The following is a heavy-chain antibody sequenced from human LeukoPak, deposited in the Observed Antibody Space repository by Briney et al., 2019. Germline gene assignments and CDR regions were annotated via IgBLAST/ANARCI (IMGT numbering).Heavy chain of an antibody. J-gene: IGHJ4*02. Sequence: SETLSLTCIVSGGSISSYCWSWIRQPPGKGLEWIGYIRYIGSTYYNPSLKSRVTMSMDTSTNQFSLNLSSVTAADTAVYYCARDQGSGDANFDYWGQGTLVTVSS. CDR1: GGSISSYC. D-gene: IGHD4-17*01. CDR2: IRYIGST. V-gene: IGHV4-59*01. CDR3: ARDQGSGDANFDY.